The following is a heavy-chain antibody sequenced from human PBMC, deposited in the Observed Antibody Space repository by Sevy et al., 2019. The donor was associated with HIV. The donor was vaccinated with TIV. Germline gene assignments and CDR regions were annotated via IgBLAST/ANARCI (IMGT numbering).Heavy chain of an antibody. CDR2: ISGSGVST. D-gene: IGHD3-22*01. V-gene: IGHV3-23*01. CDR3: AKDVRYDSSGYFDY. CDR1: RFTLRSYA. J-gene: IGHJ4*02. Sequence: GESLKISCAASRFTLRSYAISWVRQAPGKGLEWVSAISGSGVSTYYADSVKGRFTISRDNSKNTLYLQMNSLRAEDTAVYYCAKDVRYDSSGYFDYWGQGILVTVSS.